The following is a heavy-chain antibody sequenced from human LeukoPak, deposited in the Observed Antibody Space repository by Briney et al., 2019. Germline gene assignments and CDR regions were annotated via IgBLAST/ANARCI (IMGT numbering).Heavy chain of an antibody. CDR3: ARGQWLGHDAFDI. D-gene: IGHD3-22*01. J-gene: IGHJ3*02. V-gene: IGHV1-46*01. Sequence: ASVKVSCKASGYTFTSYYIHWVRQAPGQGLEWMGIINPSVGSTSYAPKFQGRVTMTRDTSTSTVYMDLSSLTSEDTAVYYCARGQWLGHDAFDIWGQGTMVTVSS. CDR1: GYTFTSYY. CDR2: INPSVGST.